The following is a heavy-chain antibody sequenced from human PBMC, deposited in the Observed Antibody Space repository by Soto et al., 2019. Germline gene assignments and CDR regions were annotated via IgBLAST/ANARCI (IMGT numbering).Heavy chain of an antibody. D-gene: IGHD2-2*01. Sequence: SGPTLLNPTETLTLPCTVSGLSFSNGSLGVSWIRQPPGKALEWLAHIFSNDDKSYSTSLKSRLTISKDTSRSQVVLTMTNMDPVDSATYYCALIKDCSRTDCYLASFDPWGQGTLVAVS. CDR2: IFSNDDK. V-gene: IGHV2-26*01. CDR3: ALIKDCSRTDCYLASFDP. CDR1: GLSFSNGSLG. J-gene: IGHJ5*02.